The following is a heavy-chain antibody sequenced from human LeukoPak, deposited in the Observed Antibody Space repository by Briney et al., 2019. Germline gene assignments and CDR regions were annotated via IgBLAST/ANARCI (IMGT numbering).Heavy chain of an antibody. CDR2: INHSGST. Sequence: KPSETLSLTCAVYGGSFSGYYWSWIRQPPGKGLEWIGEINHSGSTNYNPSLKSRVTISVDTSKNQFSLKLSSVTAADTAVYYCARVGAYYYDSSGYGYWGQGTLVTVSS. V-gene: IGHV4-34*01. D-gene: IGHD3-22*01. CDR1: GGSFSGYY. CDR3: ARVGAYYYDSSGYGY. J-gene: IGHJ4*02.